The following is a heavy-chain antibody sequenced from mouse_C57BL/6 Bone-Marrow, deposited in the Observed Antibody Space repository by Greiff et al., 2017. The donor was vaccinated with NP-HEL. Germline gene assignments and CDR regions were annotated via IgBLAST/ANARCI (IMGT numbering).Heavy chain of an antibody. CDR3: ARRTTVVATDFDV. Sequence: QVTLKVSGPGILQPSQTLSLTCSFSGFSLSTSGMGVSWLRPPSGKGLEWLVHIYWDDDKRYNPSLKSRLTISKDTSRNQVFLKITSVDTAVTATYSCARRTTVVATDFDVWGTGTTVTVSS. D-gene: IGHD1-1*01. J-gene: IGHJ1*03. V-gene: IGHV8-12*01. CDR1: GFSLSTSGMG. CDR2: IYWDDDK.